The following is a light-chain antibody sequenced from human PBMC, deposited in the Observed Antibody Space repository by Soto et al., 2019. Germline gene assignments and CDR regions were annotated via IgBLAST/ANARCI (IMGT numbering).Light chain of an antibody. CDR1: SSDIGAHNF. Sequence: QSALTQPASVSGSPGQAITVSCSGTSSDIGAHNFVSWYQQHPGKAPKLIIYEVINRPSGVSDRFSGSKSGNTASLTISGLQSEDEADYYCNSYTTGNTFVFGSGTNVTVL. V-gene: IGLV2-14*03. CDR2: EVI. J-gene: IGLJ1*01. CDR3: NSYTTGNTFV.